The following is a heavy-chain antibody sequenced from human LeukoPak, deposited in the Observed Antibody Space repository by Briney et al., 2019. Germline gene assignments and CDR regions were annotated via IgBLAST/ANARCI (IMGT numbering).Heavy chain of an antibody. J-gene: IGHJ4*02. Sequence: GGSLRLSCAASGFTFKNYEMNWVRQTPGKGLEWVSYISSSGSPIYYADSVKGRFIISRDNAKNSLYLQMNSLRAEDTAVCYCARGPSVGSGWSPDYWGQGTLVTVSS. CDR1: GFTFKNYE. CDR3: ARGPSVGSGWSPDY. CDR2: ISSSGSPI. V-gene: IGHV3-48*03. D-gene: IGHD6-19*01.